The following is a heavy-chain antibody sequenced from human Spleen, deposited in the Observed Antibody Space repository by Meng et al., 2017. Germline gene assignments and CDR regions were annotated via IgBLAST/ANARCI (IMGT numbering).Heavy chain of an antibody. D-gene: IGHD6-6*01. CDR1: GFTFSSYS. V-gene: IGHV3-21*01. CDR3: ARGSSRIGYY. Sequence: GGSLRLSCAASGFTFSSYSMNWVRQAPGKGLEWVSSISSSSSYIYYADSVKGRFTISRDNAKNSLFLQMNSLRPEDTAVYYCARGSSRIGYYWGQGTLVTVSS. J-gene: IGHJ4*02. CDR2: ISSSSSYI.